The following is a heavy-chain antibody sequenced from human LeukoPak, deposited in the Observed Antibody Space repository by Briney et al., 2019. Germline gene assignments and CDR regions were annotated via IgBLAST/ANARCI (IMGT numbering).Heavy chain of an antibody. CDR3: ARLLGDSTDYSLDD. CDR2: VVLMPAVA. CDR1: GDTSSTYA. D-gene: IGHD3-22*01. J-gene: IGHJ4*02. V-gene: IGHV1-69*04. Sequence: ASVKVSCRASGDTSSTYAFGWVRLAPGQGLEWMGRVVLMPAVANYPPKFQGRVRITADKSTSTSYMELSSLRSDDTAVYYCARLLGDSTDYSLDDWGQGTRVTVSS.